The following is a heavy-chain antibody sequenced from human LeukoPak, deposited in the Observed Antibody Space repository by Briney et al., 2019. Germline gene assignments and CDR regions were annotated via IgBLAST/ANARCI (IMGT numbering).Heavy chain of an antibody. CDR2: IIPILGIA. CDR3: ARDREGGYALDY. D-gene: IGHD5-12*01. J-gene: IGHJ4*02. Sequence: GASVKVSCKASGGTFSSYAISWVRQAPGQGLEWMGRIIPILGIANYAQKFQGRVTITADKSTSTAYMELSSLRSEDTAVYYCARDREGGYALDYWGQGTLVTVSS. CDR1: GGTFSSYA. V-gene: IGHV1-69*04.